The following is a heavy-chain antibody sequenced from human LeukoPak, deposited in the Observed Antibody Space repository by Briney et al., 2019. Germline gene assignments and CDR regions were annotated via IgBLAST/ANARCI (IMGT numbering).Heavy chain of an antibody. V-gene: IGHV3-48*01. CDR1: GFTFSSYA. D-gene: IGHD3-22*01. Sequence: GGSLRLSCAASGFTFSSYALNWVRQAPGKGLEWISYISSSSSTIYYTDSVKGRFTISRDNGKNTLYLQMNSLRAEDTAVYYCARGSTYYDSSGQVPFDYWGQGTLVTVSS. CDR3: ARGSTYYDSSGQVPFDY. CDR2: ISSSSSTI. J-gene: IGHJ4*02.